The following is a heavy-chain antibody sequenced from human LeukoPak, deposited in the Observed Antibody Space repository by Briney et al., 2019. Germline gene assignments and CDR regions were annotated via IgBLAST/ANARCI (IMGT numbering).Heavy chain of an antibody. D-gene: IGHD2-15*01. V-gene: IGHV1-69*04. Sequence: ASVKVSCKASGGTFSSYAISWVRQAPGQGLEWMGRIIPTLGIANYAQKFQGRVTITADKSTSTAYMELSSLRSEDTAVYYCARDRAVVVVVAAISDAFDIWGQGTMVTVSS. CDR1: GGTFSSYA. CDR3: ARDRAVVVVVAAISDAFDI. CDR2: IIPTLGIA. J-gene: IGHJ3*02.